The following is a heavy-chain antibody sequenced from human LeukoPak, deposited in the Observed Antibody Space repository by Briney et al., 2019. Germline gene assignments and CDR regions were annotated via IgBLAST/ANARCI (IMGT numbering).Heavy chain of an antibody. V-gene: IGHV4-59*01. CDR2: IYYSGST. CDR3: ARDHSGTNYVMD. D-gene: IGHD4/OR15-4a*01. Sequence: SSETLSLTCTVSGGSISSYYWSWIRQPPGKGLEWIGYIYYSGSTNYNPSLKSRVTISVDPSKSQFSLKLRSVTTADTAVYYCARDHSGTNYVMDWGQGTLVTVSS. J-gene: IGHJ4*02. CDR1: GGSISSYY.